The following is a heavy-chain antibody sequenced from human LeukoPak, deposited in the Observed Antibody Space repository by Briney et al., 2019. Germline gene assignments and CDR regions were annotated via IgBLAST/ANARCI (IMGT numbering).Heavy chain of an antibody. CDR3: ARTYYDFWSGYSTFNYYYYYMDV. CDR2: INTDSGNP. CDR1: GYSFNSQG. J-gene: IGHJ6*03. D-gene: IGHD3-3*01. Sequence: AASVKVSCKASGYSFNSQGMNWVRQAPGQGLEWMGWINTDSGNPTYAQGFTGRFVFSLDSSVSTAYLQISSLKAEDTAVYYCARTYYDFWSGYSTFNYYYYYMDVWGKGTTVTVSS. V-gene: IGHV7-4-1*02.